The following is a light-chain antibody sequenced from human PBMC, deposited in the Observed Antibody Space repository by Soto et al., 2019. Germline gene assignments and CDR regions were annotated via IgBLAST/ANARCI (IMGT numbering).Light chain of an antibody. V-gene: IGKV3-15*01. Sequence: EIVMTQSPATLSVSPGERATLSCRASQSISGNLAWYQQKPGQAPRLLIYGASTRATGIPARFSGSGSGTEFTLTITSLQSEDFAVYYCQQYNNWPRTFGQGTKVEIK. J-gene: IGKJ1*01. CDR2: GAS. CDR3: QQYNNWPRT. CDR1: QSISGN.